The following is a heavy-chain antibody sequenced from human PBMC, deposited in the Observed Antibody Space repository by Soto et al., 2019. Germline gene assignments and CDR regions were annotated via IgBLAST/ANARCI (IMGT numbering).Heavy chain of an antibody. CDR3: AKDYSSGWYGGVKDNWFDP. J-gene: IGHJ5*02. CDR1: GFTFRRYG. Sequence: PGGSLRLSCAASGFTFRRYGMNWVRQAPGKGLEWVAVISYDGSNKFYADSVKGRFTISRDNSKNTLYLQMNSLRSEDTAVYYCAKDYSSGWYGGVKDNWFDPWGQGTLVTV. D-gene: IGHD6-19*01. CDR2: ISYDGSNK. V-gene: IGHV3-30*18.